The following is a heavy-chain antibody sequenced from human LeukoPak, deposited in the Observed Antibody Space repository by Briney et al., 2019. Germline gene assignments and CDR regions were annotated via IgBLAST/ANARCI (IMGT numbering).Heavy chain of an antibody. CDR1: GFTFSSYG. Sequence: VGALRLSCAASGFTFSSYGMQWGRQGPGKRLERVAVISYEGGNKYYADHVKGRFTISRDNSKNSLYLQMNSLRAEDTAVYYCAKDLSRENLVVPAAMCCIGDYYYGMDVWGQGTRVTVSS. CDR2: ISYEGGNK. V-gene: IGHV3-30*18. D-gene: IGHD2-2*01. CDR3: AKDLSRENLVVPAAMCCIGDYYYGMDV. J-gene: IGHJ6*02.